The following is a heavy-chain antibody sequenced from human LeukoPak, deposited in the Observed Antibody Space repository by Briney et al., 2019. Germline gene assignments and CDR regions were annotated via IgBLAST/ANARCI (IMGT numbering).Heavy chain of an antibody. CDR2: IRYDGSNK. CDR1: GFTFSSYG. V-gene: IGHV3-30*02. Sequence: PGGSLRLSCAASGFTFSSYGVHWVRQAPGKGLEWAAFIRYDGSNKYYADSVKGRFTISRDNSKNTLYLQMDSVGAEDTAEYYCATMGYDFWSGYWPDYWGQGTLVTVSS. D-gene: IGHD3-3*01. CDR3: ATMGYDFWSGYWPDY. J-gene: IGHJ4*02.